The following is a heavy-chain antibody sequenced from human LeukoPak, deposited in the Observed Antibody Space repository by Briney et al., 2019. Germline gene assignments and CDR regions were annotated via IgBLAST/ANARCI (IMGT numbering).Heavy chain of an antibody. D-gene: IGHD3-10*01. CDR3: ASGEWPQNY. CDR1: GFSVSGKY. V-gene: IGHV3-53*01. Sequence: GGSLRLSCAASGFSVSGKYMAWVRQAPGKGLQWVSLIYIDGSTFYADSVKGRFTISRDASKNTLYLQMNSLRAEDTAVYYCASGEWPQNYWGQGTLVTVSS. CDR2: IYIDGST. J-gene: IGHJ4*02.